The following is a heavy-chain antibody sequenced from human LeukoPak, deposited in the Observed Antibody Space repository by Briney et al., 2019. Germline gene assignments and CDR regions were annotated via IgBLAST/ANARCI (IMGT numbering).Heavy chain of an antibody. CDR2: IYYSGST. V-gene: IGHV4-59*08. Sequence: PSETLSLTCTVSGGSISGYYCSWIRQPPGKGLEWIGYIYYSGSTNYNASLKSRVIISVDTSKNQFSLKLSSVTAADTAVYYCARQLSYGDSNYFDYWGQGTLVTVSS. CDR3: ARQLSYGDSNYFDY. D-gene: IGHD4-17*01. CDR1: GGSISGYY. J-gene: IGHJ4*02.